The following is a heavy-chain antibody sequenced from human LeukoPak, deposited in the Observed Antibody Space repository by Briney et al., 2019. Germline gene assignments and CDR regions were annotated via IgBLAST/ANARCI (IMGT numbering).Heavy chain of an antibody. J-gene: IGHJ4*02. CDR2: SSSSSSYI. V-gene: IGHV3-21*01. CDR3: ARDAGYVRFDF. D-gene: IGHD5-18*01. Sequence: GGSLRLSCAASGFTFSSYSMNWVRQAPGKGLEWVSSSSSSSSYIYYADSVKGRFTISRDNSRNTLYLQMGSLRAEDMAVYYCARDAGYVRFDFWGQGTLATVSS. CDR1: GFTFSSYS.